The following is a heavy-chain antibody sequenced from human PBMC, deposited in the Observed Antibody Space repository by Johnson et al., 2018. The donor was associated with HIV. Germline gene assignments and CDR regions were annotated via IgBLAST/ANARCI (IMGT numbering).Heavy chain of an antibody. J-gene: IGHJ3*02. CDR2: ISYDGSNK. CDR3: AKGRSPRIQLRTWAFDI. Sequence: QVQLVESGGGVVQPGRSLRLSCAASGFTLSNYAMHWVRQAPGKGLEWVAVISYDGSNKYYTDSVKGRFTISRDNSKNTLYLQMNSLRAEDTAVYYCAKGRSPRIQLRTWAFDIWGQGTMVTVSS. V-gene: IGHV3-30*04. CDR1: GFTLSNYA. D-gene: IGHD5-18*01.